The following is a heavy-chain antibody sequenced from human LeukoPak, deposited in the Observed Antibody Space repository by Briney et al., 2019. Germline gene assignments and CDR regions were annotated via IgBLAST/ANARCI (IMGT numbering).Heavy chain of an antibody. Sequence: PSETLSLTCTVSGGSISSYYWSWIRQPTGKGLEWIGRIYTSGSTNYNPSLKSRVTMSVDTSKNQFSLKLSSVTAADTAVYYCARDLSYDFWSGYSDWFDPWGQGTLVTVSS. CDR3: ARDLSYDFWSGYSDWFDP. D-gene: IGHD3-3*01. CDR2: IYTSGST. J-gene: IGHJ5*02. V-gene: IGHV4-4*07. CDR1: GGSISSYY.